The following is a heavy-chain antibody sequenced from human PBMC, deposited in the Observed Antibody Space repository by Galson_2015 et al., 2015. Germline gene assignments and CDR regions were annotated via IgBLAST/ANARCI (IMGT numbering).Heavy chain of an antibody. V-gene: IGHV3-33*01. CDR3: ARDVSPVAITMID. D-gene: IGHD3-22*01. CDR2: IWYDGSNK. J-gene: IGHJ4*02. CDR1: GFTFSSYG. Sequence: SLRLSCAASGFTFSSYGMHWVRQAPGKGLEWVAVIWYDGSNKYYADSVKGRFTISRDNSKNTLYLQMNSLRAEDTAVYYCARDVSPVAITMIDWGQGTLVTVSS.